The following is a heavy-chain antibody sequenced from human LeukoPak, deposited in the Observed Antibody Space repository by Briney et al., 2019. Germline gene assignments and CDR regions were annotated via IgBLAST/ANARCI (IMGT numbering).Heavy chain of an antibody. Sequence: SETLSLTCAVSGGSSSSSNWWNWVRQPPGKGLEWIGEINHSGSTNYNPSLKSRVTISVDTSKNQFSLKLSSVTAADTAVYYCAVKYYDSSGYYGLFDYWGQGTLVTVSS. CDR3: AVKYYDSSGYYGLFDY. CDR2: INHSGST. J-gene: IGHJ4*02. CDR1: GGSSSSSNW. D-gene: IGHD3-22*01. V-gene: IGHV4-4*02.